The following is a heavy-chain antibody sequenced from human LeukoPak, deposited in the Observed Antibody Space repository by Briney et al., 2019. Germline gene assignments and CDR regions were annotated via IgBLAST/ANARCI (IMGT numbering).Heavy chain of an antibody. D-gene: IGHD2-15*01. CDR3: ARQVVAATDWFDP. J-gene: IGHJ5*02. CDR2: IYYSGST. CDR1: GGSISSSSYY. V-gene: IGHV4-39*01. Sequence: PSETLSLTCTVSGGSISSSSYYWGWIRQPPGKGLEWIGGIYYSGSTYYNPSLKSRVTISVDTSKNQFSLKLSSVTAADTAVYYCARQVVAATDWFDPWGQGTLVTVSS.